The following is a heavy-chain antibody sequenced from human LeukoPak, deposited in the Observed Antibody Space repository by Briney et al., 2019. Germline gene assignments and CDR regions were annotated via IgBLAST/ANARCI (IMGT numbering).Heavy chain of an antibody. J-gene: IGHJ4*02. V-gene: IGHV1-69*04. CDR1: GGTFSSYA. D-gene: IGHD4-23*01. Sequence: GSAVKVSCKASGGTFSSYAISWVRQAPGQGLEWMGRIIVIVVIEYYAQKFQGRVTISADKSTSTDYMELSSLRSEDTAMYYRARESYSGNPYFYYWLQATLLAVPS. CDR2: IIVIVVIE. CDR3: ARESYSGNPYFYY.